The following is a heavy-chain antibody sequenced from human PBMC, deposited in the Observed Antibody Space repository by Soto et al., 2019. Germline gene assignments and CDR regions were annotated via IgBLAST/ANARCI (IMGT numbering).Heavy chain of an antibody. CDR1: GYTLTSYY. CDR3: SRDYYGSGSHQRFLSI. V-gene: IGHV1-46*01. D-gene: IGHD3-10*01. J-gene: IGHJ3*02. CDR2: INPSGGST. Sequence: GASVEASCKASGYTLTSYYRSSVRQAPGRGLEWMGIINPSGGSTSYAQKFQGRVTMTRDTSTSTVYMELSSLRSEDTAVYFCSRDYYGSGSHQRFLSIWGQGTMVTVS.